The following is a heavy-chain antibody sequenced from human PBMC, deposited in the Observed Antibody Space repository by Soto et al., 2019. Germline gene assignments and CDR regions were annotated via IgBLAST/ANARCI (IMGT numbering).Heavy chain of an antibody. J-gene: IGHJ6*02. CDR2: IIPIFGTA. CDR3: ARATTVIDYYYYYGMDV. CDR1: GGTFSSYA. V-gene: IGHV1-69*13. D-gene: IGHD4-17*01. Sequence: SVKVSCKASGGTFSSYAISWVRQAPGQGHEWMGGIIPIFGTANYAQKFQGRVTITADESTSTAYMELSSLRSEDTAVYYCARATTVIDYYYYYGMDVWGQGXTVTVSS.